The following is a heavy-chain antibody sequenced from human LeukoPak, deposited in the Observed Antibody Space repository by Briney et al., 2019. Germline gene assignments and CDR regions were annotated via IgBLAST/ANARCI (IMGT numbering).Heavy chain of an antibody. V-gene: IGHV3-53*01. CDR3: ATPGVGYGMDV. J-gene: IGHJ6*02. CDR2: IYSGGST. Sequence: GGSLRLSCAASGFTFSSNYMSWVRQAPGKGLEWVSVIYSGGSTFYADSVKGRFTISRDNSKNTLYLQMNSLRAEDTAVYYCATPGVGYGMDVWGQGTTVTVSS. D-gene: IGHD7-27*01. CDR1: GFTFSSNY.